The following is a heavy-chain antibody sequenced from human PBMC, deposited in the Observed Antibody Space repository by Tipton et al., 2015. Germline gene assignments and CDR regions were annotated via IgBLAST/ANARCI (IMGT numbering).Heavy chain of an antibody. V-gene: IGHV4-59*08. CDR3: ARQAPIAVAASNWFDP. J-gene: IGHJ5*02. Sequence: TLSLTCTVSGGSISHYYWSWIRQPPGKGLEWLGHIYYSGNTNYNPSLKSRVTMSVDTSKNQFSLKLSSVTAADTAVYYCARQAPIAVAASNWFDPWGQGTLVTVSS. CDR2: IYYSGNT. D-gene: IGHD6-19*01. CDR1: GGSISHYY.